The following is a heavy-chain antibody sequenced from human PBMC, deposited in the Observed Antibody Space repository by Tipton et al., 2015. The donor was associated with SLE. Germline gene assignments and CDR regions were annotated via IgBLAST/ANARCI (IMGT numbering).Heavy chain of an antibody. CDR2: IYYSGST. V-gene: IGHV4-39*01. CDR1: GGSISSSSYY. CDR3: ARHAAAASGNYWYYGMDV. Sequence: TLSLTCTVSGGSISSSSYYWGWIRQPPGKGLEWIGSIYYSGSTYYNPSLKSRVTISVDTSKNQFSLKLSSVTAADTAVYYCARHAAAASGNYWYYGMDVWGQGTTVTVSS. J-gene: IGHJ6*02. D-gene: IGHD6-13*01.